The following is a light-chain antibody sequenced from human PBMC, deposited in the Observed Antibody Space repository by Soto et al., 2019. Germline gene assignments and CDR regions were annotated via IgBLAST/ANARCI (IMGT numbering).Light chain of an antibody. V-gene: IGLV2-14*01. CDR3: SSHTSYSTRV. J-gene: IGLJ1*01. CDR2: EVS. Sequence: QSALTHPASVSGSPGQSIAISCTGTSSDVGGYNYVSWYQQHPGKAPKLMIHEVSNRPSGVSDRFSGSKSGNTASLTISGLQADDEADYYCSSHTSYSTRVFGTGTKVTVL. CDR1: SSDVGGYNY.